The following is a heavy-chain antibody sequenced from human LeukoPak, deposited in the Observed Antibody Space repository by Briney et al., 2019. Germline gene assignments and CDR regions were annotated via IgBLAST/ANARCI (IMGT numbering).Heavy chain of an antibody. Sequence: GGSLRLSCAASGFTFSSYSMNWVRQAPGKGLEWVANIKQDGSEKYYVDSVKGRFTISRDNAKNSLYLQMNSLRAEDTAVYYCVRRDFWSGYLDYWGQGALVTVSS. D-gene: IGHD3-3*01. CDR1: GFTFSSYS. J-gene: IGHJ4*02. CDR3: VRRDFWSGYLDY. CDR2: IKQDGSEK. V-gene: IGHV3-7*01.